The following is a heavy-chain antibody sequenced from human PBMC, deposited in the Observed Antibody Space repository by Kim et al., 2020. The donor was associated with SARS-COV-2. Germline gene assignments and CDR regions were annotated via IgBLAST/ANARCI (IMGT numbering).Heavy chain of an antibody. D-gene: IGHD6-13*01. V-gene: IGHV3-53*01. Sequence: GGSLRLSCAASGFTVINNYMTWVRQPPGKGLELVSFIYTGGTTYYSESVKGRFTISENSSNNMLYLQMSSLGAEETAVYYCAHSPPYGSGWSGAFDIWGQGTLVTVSS. CDR1: GFTVINNY. J-gene: IGHJ3*02. CDR2: IYTGGTT. CDR3: AHSPPYGSGWSGAFDI.